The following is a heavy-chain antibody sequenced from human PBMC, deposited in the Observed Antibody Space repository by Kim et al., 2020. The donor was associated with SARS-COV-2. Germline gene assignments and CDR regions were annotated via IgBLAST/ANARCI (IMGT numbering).Heavy chain of an antibody. CDR1: GFTFSSYS. V-gene: IGHV3-21*01. CDR3: ARVGPIGSYSNY. Sequence: GGSLRLSCAASGFTFSSYSMNWVRQAPGKGLEWVSSISSSSSYIYYADSVKGRFTISRDNAKNSLYLQMNSLRAEDTAVYYCARVGPIGSYSNYWGQGTLVTVSS. CDR2: ISSSSSYI. D-gene: IGHD1-26*01. J-gene: IGHJ4*02.